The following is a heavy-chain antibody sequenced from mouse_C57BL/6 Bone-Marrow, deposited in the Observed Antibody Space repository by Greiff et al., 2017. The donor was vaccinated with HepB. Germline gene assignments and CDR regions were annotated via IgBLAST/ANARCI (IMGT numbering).Heavy chain of an antibody. Sequence: QVQLQQPGAELVKPGASVKMSCKASGYTFTSYWITWVKQRPGQGLEWIGDIYPGSGSTNYNEKFKSKATLTVDTSSSTAYMQLRSLTSDDSSVYYCARTCYINYVYFDYWGQGTPLPVSS. D-gene: IGHD2-5*01. V-gene: IGHV1-55*01. CDR3: ARTCYINYVYFDY. CDR2: IYPGSGST. J-gene: IGHJ2*01. CDR1: GYTFTSYW.